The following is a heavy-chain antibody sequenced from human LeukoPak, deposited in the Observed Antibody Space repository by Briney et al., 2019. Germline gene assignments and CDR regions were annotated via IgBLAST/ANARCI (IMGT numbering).Heavy chain of an antibody. CDR2: FIPEKGGA. CDR3: ARDRGVPAVFDY. V-gene: IGHV1-24*01. Sequence: ASVKVSCKVSGYTLSELSIHWLRQAPGKGLEWMGGFIPEKGGAVYTQKFQGRVTMTEDTSSDAAYMELSGLRSEDTAVYYCARDRGVPAVFDYWGQGALVTVSS. J-gene: IGHJ4*02. D-gene: IGHD3-10*01. CDR1: GYTLSELS.